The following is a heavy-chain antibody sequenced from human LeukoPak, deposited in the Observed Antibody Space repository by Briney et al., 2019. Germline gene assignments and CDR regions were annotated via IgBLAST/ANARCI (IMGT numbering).Heavy chain of an antibody. CDR3: ARGKYYNILTGFSRGGYFDY. Sequence: PGGSLRLSCAASGFTFSDYYMSWIRQAPGKGLEWVAFIRYDGSNIYYVDSVKGRFTISRDNSKNTLYLQMNSLIIEDTAVYYCARGKYYNILTGFSRGGYFDYWGQGTLVTVSS. CDR1: GFTFSDYY. D-gene: IGHD3-9*01. J-gene: IGHJ4*02. V-gene: IGHV3-30*02. CDR2: IRYDGSNI.